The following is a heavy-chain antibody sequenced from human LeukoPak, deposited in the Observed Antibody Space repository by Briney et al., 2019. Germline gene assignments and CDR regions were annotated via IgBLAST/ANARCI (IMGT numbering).Heavy chain of an antibody. CDR1: GFTFSSYG. Sequence: GGSPRLSCAASGFTFSSYGMHWVRQAPGKGLEWVAVISYDGSNKYYADSVKGRFTISRDNFNNTLYLQMNSLRAEDTAIYYCAKDQAVRGCYRFGGQGTLVTVSS. J-gene: IGHJ4*02. V-gene: IGHV3-30*18. D-gene: IGHD2-2*01. CDR3: AKDQAVRGCYRF. CDR2: ISYDGSNK.